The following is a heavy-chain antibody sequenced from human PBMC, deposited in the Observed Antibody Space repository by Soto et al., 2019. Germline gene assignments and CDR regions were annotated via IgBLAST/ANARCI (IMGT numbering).Heavy chain of an antibody. D-gene: IGHD3-10*01. CDR2: VSAYNRNT. CDR1: GYTFRNYG. Sequence: QVQLVQSGAEVKKPGASVRVSCKAFGYTFRNYGVTWVRQAPGQGLEWMGWVSAYNRNTVYAQKFEDRVTMTTDTSSSTAYMELRSLRPDDTAIYFCARERLWEPLPYWGQGTLVTVSS. J-gene: IGHJ4*02. V-gene: IGHV1-18*04. CDR3: ARERLWEPLPY.